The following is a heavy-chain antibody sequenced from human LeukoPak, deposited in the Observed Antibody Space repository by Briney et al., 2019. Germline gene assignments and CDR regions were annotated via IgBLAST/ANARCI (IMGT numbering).Heavy chain of an antibody. CDR1: GGSISSYY. D-gene: IGHD3-22*01. V-gene: IGHV4-59*01. Sequence: SETLSLTCTVPGGSISSYYWSWIRQPPGKGLEWIGYIYDSGSTNYNPSLKSRVTIPVDTSKNQFSLKLSSVTAADTAVYYCACLTTADAFDIWGQGTMVTVSS. J-gene: IGHJ3*02. CDR2: IYDSGST. CDR3: ACLTTADAFDI.